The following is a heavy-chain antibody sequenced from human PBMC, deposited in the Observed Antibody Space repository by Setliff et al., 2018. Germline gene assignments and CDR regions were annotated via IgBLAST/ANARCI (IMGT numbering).Heavy chain of an antibody. CDR3: ASIDWGENFYNTDV. Sequence: LRLSCGASGFTFRKYWMYWVRQVPGKGLVWVSRISPDGTITNYADSVKGRFTISRDNAKNTLYLQMNSLRGEDTAVYFCASIDWGENFYNTDVWGRGTTVTVSS. D-gene: IGHD7-27*01. V-gene: IGHV3-74*01. CDR1: GFTFRKYW. J-gene: IGHJ6*03. CDR2: ISPDGTIT.